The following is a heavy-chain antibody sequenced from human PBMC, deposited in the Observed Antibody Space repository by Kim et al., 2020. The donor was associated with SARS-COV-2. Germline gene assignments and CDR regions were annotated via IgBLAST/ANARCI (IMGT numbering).Heavy chain of an antibody. CDR1: GFTFSSYG. CDR2: ISYDGSNK. V-gene: IGHV3-30*18. J-gene: IGHJ4*01. D-gene: IGHD3-3*01. Sequence: GGSLRLSCAASGFTFSSYGMHWVRQAPGKGLEWVAVISYDGSNKYYADSVKGRFTISRDNSKNTLYLQMNSLRAEDTAVYYCAKDRKLRFLEWALDYWG. CDR3: AKDRKLRFLEWALDY.